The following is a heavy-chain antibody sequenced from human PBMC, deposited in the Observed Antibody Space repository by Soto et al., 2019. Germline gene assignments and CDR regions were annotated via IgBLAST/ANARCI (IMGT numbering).Heavy chain of an antibody. Sequence: ASVKVSCKASGYTFTSYGISWVRQAPGQGLEWMGWISAYNGNTNYAQKLQGRVTMTTDTSTSTAYMELRSLRSDDTAVYYCAGMLDTAMVFPYYYMDVWGKGTTVTVSS. CDR2: ISAYNGNT. CDR1: GYTFTSYG. J-gene: IGHJ6*03. D-gene: IGHD5-18*01. CDR3: AGMLDTAMVFPYYYMDV. V-gene: IGHV1-18*01.